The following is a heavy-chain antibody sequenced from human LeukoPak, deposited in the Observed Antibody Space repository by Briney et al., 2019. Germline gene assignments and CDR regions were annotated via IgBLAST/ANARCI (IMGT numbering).Heavy chain of an antibody. CDR3: ARAPQSRNYYDSSGFLDY. J-gene: IGHJ4*02. CDR2: INPSGGST. CDR1: GYTFTSYY. Sequence: ASVKVSCKASGYTFTSYYMHWVRQAPGQGLEWMGIINPSGGSTSYAQKFQGRVTMTRDTSTSTVYMELSSLRSDDTAVYYCARAPQSRNYYDSSGFLDYWGQGTLVTVSS. V-gene: IGHV1-46*01. D-gene: IGHD3-22*01.